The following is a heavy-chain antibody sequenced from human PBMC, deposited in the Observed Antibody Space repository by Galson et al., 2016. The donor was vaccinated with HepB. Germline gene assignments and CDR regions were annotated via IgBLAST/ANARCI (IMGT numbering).Heavy chain of an antibody. J-gene: IGHJ3*02. CDR1: GFTVSNNY. Sequence: SLRLSCAASGFTVSNNYMSWVRQAPGKGLEWVSTIYSAGNTYYADSVKGRFIISRDNVKNTVYLQMNSVTDEDTAVYYCARSPSDWFGPSTFDIWGQGTMVIVSS. CDR3: ARSPSDWFGPSTFDI. D-gene: IGHD3-10*01. CDR2: IYSAGNT. V-gene: IGHV3-53*01.